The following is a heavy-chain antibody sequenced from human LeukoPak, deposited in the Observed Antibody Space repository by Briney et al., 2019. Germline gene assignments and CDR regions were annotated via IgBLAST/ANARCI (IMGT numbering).Heavy chain of an antibody. Sequence: PGGSLRLSCAASGFTFSTYWMHWVRQAPGKGLVWVSGIKPDVTTTNYADSVNGRFTISRDNAKNTLFLQMNSLRAEDTAVYYCARSRFCTSGGCYYDFWGQGILVTVSS. CDR3: ARSRFCTSGGCYYDF. CDR1: GFTFSTYW. D-gene: IGHD2-8*01. J-gene: IGHJ4*02. CDR2: IKPDVTTT. V-gene: IGHV3-74*01.